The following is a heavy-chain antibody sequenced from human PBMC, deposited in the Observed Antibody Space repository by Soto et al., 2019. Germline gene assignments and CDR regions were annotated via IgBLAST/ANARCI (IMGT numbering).Heavy chain of an antibody. J-gene: IGHJ3*02. D-gene: IGHD6-19*01. CDR1: GFTFDDYA. Sequence: GGSLRLSCAASGFTFDDYAMHWVRQAPGKGLEWVSGISWNSGSIGYADSVKGRFTISRDNAKNSLYLQMNSLRAEDTALYYCAKDRRAVAAYDAFDIWGQGTMVTVSS. CDR3: AKDRRAVAAYDAFDI. CDR2: ISWNSGSI. V-gene: IGHV3-9*01.